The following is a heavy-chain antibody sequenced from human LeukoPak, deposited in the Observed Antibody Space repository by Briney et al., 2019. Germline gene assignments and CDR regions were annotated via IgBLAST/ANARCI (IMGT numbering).Heavy chain of an antibody. J-gene: IGHJ4*02. CDR2: IWNDGSET. D-gene: IGHD3-10*01. CDR3: ARDKGRAWYGAPDY. CDR1: GFTFSNYG. V-gene: IGHV3-33*01. Sequence: PGRSLRLSCAASGFTFSNYGMHWVRQAPGKRLEWVAVIWNDGSETFHADSVKGRFRIARDNYKNTLYLQMNSLRAEDTAVYFCARDKGRAWYGAPDYWGQGTLVTVSS.